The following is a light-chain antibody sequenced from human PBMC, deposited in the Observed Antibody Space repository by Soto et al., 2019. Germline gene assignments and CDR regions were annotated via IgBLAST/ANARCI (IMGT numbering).Light chain of an antibody. CDR1: SSDVGSYNL. CDR3: CSYAGSSTPPVV. J-gene: IGLJ2*01. Sequence: QSVLTQPASVSGSPGQSITISCTGTSSDVGSYNLVSWYQQHPGKAPKLMIYEGSKRPSGVSNRFSGSKSGNTASLTISGLQAEDEADYYCCSYAGSSTPPVVFGGGTTLTVL. V-gene: IGLV2-23*01. CDR2: EGS.